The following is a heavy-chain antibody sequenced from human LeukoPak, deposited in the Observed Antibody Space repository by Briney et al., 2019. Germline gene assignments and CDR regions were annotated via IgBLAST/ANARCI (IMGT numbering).Heavy chain of an antibody. CDR2: ISSSSSYI. D-gene: IGHD3-16*01. Sequence: PGGSLRLSCAASGFTFSSYSMNWVRQAPGKGLEWVSSISSSSSYIYYADSVKGRFTISRDNAKNTLYLQMNSLRAEDTAVYYCARDAPDYDYENYYYYMDVWGKGTTVTVSS. CDR3: ARDAPDYDYENYYYYMDV. CDR1: GFTFSSYS. V-gene: IGHV3-21*01. J-gene: IGHJ6*03.